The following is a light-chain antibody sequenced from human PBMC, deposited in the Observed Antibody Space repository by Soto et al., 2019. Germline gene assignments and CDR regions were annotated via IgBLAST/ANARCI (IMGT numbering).Light chain of an antibody. J-gene: IGKJ3*01. Sequence: EIVLTQSPGNLSLSPGERATLSCRASQSVSSTYLGWYQQKPGQAPRLLIYGASSRATGIPDRFSGSGSGTDFTLTISRLEPEDFAVYYCQHYGSSVFTFGPGTKVEIK. V-gene: IGKV3-20*01. CDR3: QHYGSSVFT. CDR2: GAS. CDR1: QSVSSTY.